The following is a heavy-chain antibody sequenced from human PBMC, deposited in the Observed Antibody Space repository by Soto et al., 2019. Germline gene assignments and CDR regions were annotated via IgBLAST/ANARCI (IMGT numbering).Heavy chain of an antibody. CDR1: GFTFSSYG. CDR2: ISYDGSNK. CDR3: AKEGSSSGMDV. Sequence: GGSLRLSCAASGFTFSSYGMHWVRQAPGKGLEWVAVISYDGSNKYYADSVKGRFTISRDNSKNTLYLQMNSLRAEDTAVCYCAKEGSSSGMDVWGQGTTVTVSS. D-gene: IGHD6-13*01. J-gene: IGHJ6*02. V-gene: IGHV3-30*18.